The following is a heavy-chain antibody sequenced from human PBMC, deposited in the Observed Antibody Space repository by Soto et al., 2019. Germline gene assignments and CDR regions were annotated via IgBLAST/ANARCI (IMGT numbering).Heavy chain of an antibody. CDR3: ATGRAYGSGSYYYYGMDV. J-gene: IGHJ6*02. CDR2: FDPEDGET. V-gene: IGHV1-24*01. D-gene: IGHD3-10*01. CDR1: GYTLTELS. Sequence: APVKVSCKVSGYTLTELSMHWVRQAPGKGLEWMGGFDPEDGETIYAQKFQGRVTMTEDTSTDTAYMELSSLRSEDTAVYYCATGRAYGSGSYYYYGMDVWGQGTTVTVSS.